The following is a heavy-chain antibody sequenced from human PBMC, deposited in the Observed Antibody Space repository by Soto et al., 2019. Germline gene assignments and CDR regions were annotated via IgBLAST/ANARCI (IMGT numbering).Heavy chain of an antibody. D-gene: IGHD2-15*01. CDR1: GGSISSSSYY. Sequence: SETLSLTCTVSGGSISSSSYYWGWIRQPPGKGLEWIGSIYYSGSTYYNPSLKSRVTISVDTSKNQFSLKLSSVTAADTAVYYCARQTPDYYYYGMDVWGQGTTVTAP. CDR3: ARQTPDYYYYGMDV. V-gene: IGHV4-39*01. CDR2: IYYSGST. J-gene: IGHJ6*02.